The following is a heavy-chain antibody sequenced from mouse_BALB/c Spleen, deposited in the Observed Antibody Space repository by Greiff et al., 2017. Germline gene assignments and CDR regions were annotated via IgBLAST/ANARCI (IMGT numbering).Heavy chain of an antibody. Sequence: QVQLQQSGPGLVAPSQSLSITCTVSGFSLTSYDISWIRQPPGKGLEWLGVIWTGGGTNYNSAFMSRLSISKDNSKSQVFLKMNSLQTDDTAIYYCVRDPHYYGYVGYFDYWGQGTTLTVSS. CDR2: IWTGGGT. V-gene: IGHV2-9-2*01. D-gene: IGHD1-2*01. J-gene: IGHJ2*01. CDR1: GFSLTSYD. CDR3: VRDPHYYGYVGYFDY.